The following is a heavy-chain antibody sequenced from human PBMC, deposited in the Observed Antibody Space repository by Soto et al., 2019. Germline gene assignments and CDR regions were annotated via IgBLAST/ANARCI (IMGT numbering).Heavy chain of an antibody. CDR2: ISAYNGNT. J-gene: IGHJ4*02. CDR3: ARDNSRLYFDY. D-gene: IGHD1-26*01. CDR1: GYIFTSFG. V-gene: IGHV1-18*01. Sequence: SVKVSCQASGYIFTSFGISWVRQAPGQGLEWMGWISAYNGNTNYAQNLQGRVTMTTDTSTSTAYMELRSLRSDDTAVYYCARDNSRLYFDYWGQGALVTVSS.